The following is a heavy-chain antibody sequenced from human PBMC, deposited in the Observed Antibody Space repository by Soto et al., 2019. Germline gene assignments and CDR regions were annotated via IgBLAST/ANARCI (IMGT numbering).Heavy chain of an antibody. Sequence: SGGSLRLSCAASGFTLSSYSMNWVRQAPGKGLEWVSYISSSSSTIYYADSVKGRFTISRDNAKNSLYLQMNSLRAEDTAVYYCARESIVPAVHYYYYMDVWGKGTTVTVSS. D-gene: IGHD2-2*01. J-gene: IGHJ6*03. CDR1: GFTLSSYS. CDR3: ARESIVPAVHYYYYMDV. CDR2: ISSSSSTI. V-gene: IGHV3-48*01.